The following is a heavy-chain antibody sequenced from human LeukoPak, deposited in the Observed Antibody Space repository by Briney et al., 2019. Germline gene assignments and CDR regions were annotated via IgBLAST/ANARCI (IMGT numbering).Heavy chain of an antibody. V-gene: IGHV3-48*04. D-gene: IGHD3-16*01. Sequence: GGSLRLSCAASGFTFSSYSMNWVRQAPGKGLEWVSYISSSGSTIYYADSVKGRFTISRDNAKNSLYLQMNSLRAEDTAVYYCARDLDVWGSYRRYTYRHWGQGTLVTVSS. J-gene: IGHJ4*02. CDR3: ARDLDVWGSYRRYTYRH. CDR1: GFTFSSYS. CDR2: ISSSGSTI.